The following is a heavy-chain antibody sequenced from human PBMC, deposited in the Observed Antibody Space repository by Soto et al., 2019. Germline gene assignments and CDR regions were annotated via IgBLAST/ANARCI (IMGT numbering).Heavy chain of an antibody. CDR3: VREGGVPAAIGHYYYGMDA. D-gene: IGHD2-2*02. J-gene: IGHJ6*02. CDR1: GFTFDKFD. Sequence: GGSLRLSCAASGFTFDKFDMHWVRQAPGKGLQWVAVTSFDGNRKYYAASVKGRLTISRDNSNNTLHLQMNNLRDDDSAVYYCVREGGVPAAIGHYYYGMDAWGQGTAVTVSS. CDR2: TSFDGNRK. V-gene: IGHV3-30-3*01.